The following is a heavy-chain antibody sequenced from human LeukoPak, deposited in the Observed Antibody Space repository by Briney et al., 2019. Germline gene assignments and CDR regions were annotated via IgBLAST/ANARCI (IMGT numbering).Heavy chain of an antibody. CDR2: IYPGDSDT. V-gene: IGHV5-51*01. J-gene: IGHJ4*02. D-gene: IGHD2-15*01. CDR1: GYSFTSYW. Sequence: GESLKISCKGSGYSFTSYWIGWVRQMPGKGLEWMGIIYPGDSDTRYSPSFQGQVTISADKSISTAYLQWSSLKASDTAMYYCARRPRGSDTDYYLDYWGQGTLVTVSS. CDR3: ARRPRGSDTDYYLDY.